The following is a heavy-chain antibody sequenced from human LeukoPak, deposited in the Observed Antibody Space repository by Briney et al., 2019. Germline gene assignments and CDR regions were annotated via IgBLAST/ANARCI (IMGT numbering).Heavy chain of an antibody. CDR1: GGSISSYY. Sequence: SETLSLTCTVSGGSISSYYWCWIRQPAGKGLEWIGRIYSSGSTNYNPSLKNRVTMSVDTSKNQFSLKLSSVTAADTAVYYCVRVSVSGTYDYWGQGTLVTVSS. CDR2: IYSSGST. CDR3: VRVSVSGTYDY. D-gene: IGHD5/OR15-5a*01. V-gene: IGHV4-4*07. J-gene: IGHJ4*02.